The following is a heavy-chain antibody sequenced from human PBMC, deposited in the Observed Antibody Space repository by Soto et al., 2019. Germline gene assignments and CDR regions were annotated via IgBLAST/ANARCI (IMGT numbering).Heavy chain of an antibody. Sequence: PGGSLRLSCTVSGFTFSDHFMAWVRQAPGKGLEWVSDISTTRNYTKYADSVKGRFSMSIDNARNSVYLQMNRLRADDTAVYYCARVSRDYYIYYFHXWGQGALVTVSX. V-gene: IGHV3-11*06. D-gene: IGHD3-3*01. CDR3: ARVSRDYYIYYFHX. J-gene: IGHJ4*02. CDR1: GFTFSDHF. CDR2: ISTTRNYT.